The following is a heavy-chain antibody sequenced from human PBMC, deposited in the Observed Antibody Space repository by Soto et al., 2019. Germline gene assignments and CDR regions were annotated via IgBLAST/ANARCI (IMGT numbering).Heavy chain of an antibody. CDR3: GGGWGVGDY. CDR1: GFTFSDYW. D-gene: IGHD3-16*01. J-gene: IGHJ4*02. Sequence: EVQLVESGGGLVQPGGSLRLSCAASGFTFSDYWMHWVRQPPGKGLMWVSRIDPDGSTSNYADSVKGRFTISRDNAKKPVDLRMERVRAEDRAVCDWGGGWGVGDYWGQGMLVTVSS. CDR2: IDPDGSTS. V-gene: IGHV3-74*01.